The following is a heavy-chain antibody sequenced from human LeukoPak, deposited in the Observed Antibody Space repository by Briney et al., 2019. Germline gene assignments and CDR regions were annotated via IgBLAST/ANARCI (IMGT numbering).Heavy chain of an antibody. Sequence: SETLSLTCTVSGGSISSYYWSWIRQPPGKGLEWIGYIYYSGSTNYNPSLKSRVTISVDTSKNQFSLKLSSVTAADTAVYYCASSTTKAYYYYYMDVWAKGPRSPSP. CDR1: GGSISSYY. J-gene: IGHJ6*03. D-gene: IGHD4-11*01. CDR2: IYYSGST. CDR3: ASSTTKAYYYYYMDV. V-gene: IGHV4-59*08.